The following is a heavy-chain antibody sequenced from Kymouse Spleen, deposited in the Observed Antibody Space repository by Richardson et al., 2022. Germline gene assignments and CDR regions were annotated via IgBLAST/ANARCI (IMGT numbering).Heavy chain of an antibody. CDR2: IYYSGST. D-gene: IGHD3-10*01. CDR3: ARHDYGSGSYWDYYYGMDV. CDR1: GGSISSSSYY. J-gene: IGHJ6*02. Sequence: QLQLQESGPGLVKPSETLSLTCTVSGGSISSSSYYWGWIRQPPGKGLEWIGSIYYSGSTYYNPSLKSRVTISVDTSKNQFSLKLSSVTAADTAVYYCARHDYGSGSYWDYYYGMDVWGQGTTVTVSS. V-gene: IGHV4-39*01.